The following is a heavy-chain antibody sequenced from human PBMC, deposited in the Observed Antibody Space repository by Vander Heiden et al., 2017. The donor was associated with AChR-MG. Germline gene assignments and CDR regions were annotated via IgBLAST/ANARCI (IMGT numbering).Heavy chain of an antibody. V-gene: IGHV3-7*01. CDR1: GFTLSNYW. D-gene: IGHD3-10*01. CDR3: ARALGRESVDY. CDR2: IKQDGSEK. Sequence: EVPLVESGGGLVPPGGSLRLSCAASGFTLSNYWRNWVRQAPGKGLEWVANIKQDGSEKYYVDSVKGRFTISKDNAKNSLYLQMNSLRAEDTAVYYCARALGRESVDYWGQGTRVTVSS. J-gene: IGHJ4*02.